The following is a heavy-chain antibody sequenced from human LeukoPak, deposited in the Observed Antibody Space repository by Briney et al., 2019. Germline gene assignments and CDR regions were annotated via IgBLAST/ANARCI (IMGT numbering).Heavy chain of an antibody. D-gene: IGHD5-18*01. CDR2: FIPIFQTA. J-gene: IGHJ6*03. V-gene: IGHV1-69*13. CDR3: ARGLLSGDSFGYYNYYMDV. Sequence: SVKVSCKTSGGTFNSYIISWVRQAPGQGLEWMGGFIPIFQTAKYAQNFQGRVTFSSDGSTSTAYMELSSLISEDTAVYYCARGLLSGDSFGYYNYYMDVWGKGTTVTVSS. CDR1: GGTFNSYI.